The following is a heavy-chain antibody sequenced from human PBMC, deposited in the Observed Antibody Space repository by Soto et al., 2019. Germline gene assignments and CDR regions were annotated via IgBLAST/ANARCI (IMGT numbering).Heavy chain of an antibody. CDR1: GFTVSSYN. V-gene: IGHV3-64*02. CDR3: ARARCSSGQCYYFDY. J-gene: IGHJ4*02. Sequence: PWGSLRLSCAASGFTVSSYNIHWIRQAPGEGLEFVSAISRSGDRTYYADSVKGRFTITRDNSKNTVWLQMGSLGAEDMAVYYCARARCSSGQCYYFDYWGRGALVTVSS. CDR2: ISRSGDRT. D-gene: IGHD2-15*01.